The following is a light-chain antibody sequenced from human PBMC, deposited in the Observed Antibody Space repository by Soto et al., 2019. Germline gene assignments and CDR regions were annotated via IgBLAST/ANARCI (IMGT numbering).Light chain of an antibody. CDR3: TSYAGGNNV. Sequence: QSVLTQPPSASGSPGQSVTISCTGTSSDVGGYNYVSWYQQNPGKVPKLMIYEVNKRPSGVPDRFSGSKSGNTASLTVSGLQAEDEADYYCTSYAGGNNVFGTGTKVT. CDR1: SSDVGGYNY. CDR2: EVN. V-gene: IGLV2-8*01. J-gene: IGLJ1*01.